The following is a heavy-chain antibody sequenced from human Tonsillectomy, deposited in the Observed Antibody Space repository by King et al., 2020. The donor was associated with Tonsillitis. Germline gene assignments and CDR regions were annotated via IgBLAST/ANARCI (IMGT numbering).Heavy chain of an antibody. D-gene: IGHD6-19*01. CDR3: ASQQWLDAFDI. Sequence: VQLQQWGAGLLKPSETLSLTCAVYGGSFSGYYWSWIRQPPGKGLEWIGEINHSGSTNYNPSLKSRVTISVDTSKNQFSLKLSSVTAADTAVYYCASQQWLDAFDIWGHGTMVTVSS. V-gene: IGHV4-34*01. J-gene: IGHJ3*02. CDR1: GGSFSGYY. CDR2: INHSGST.